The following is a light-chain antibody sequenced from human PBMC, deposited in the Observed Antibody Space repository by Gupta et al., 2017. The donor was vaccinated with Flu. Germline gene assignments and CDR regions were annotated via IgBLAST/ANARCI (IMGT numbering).Light chain of an antibody. V-gene: IGKV3-20*01. CDR3: QQYGTSPYT. CDR2: GAS. J-gene: IGKJ2*01. CDR1: QTVSSSY. Sequence: DIVLTQPPGTLSLPPGERATLSCGVSQTVSSSYLAWYQQKPGKAPRLLIHGASSRATGIPDRFSGSGSGTDFTLTITRLEPEDFAVYYCQQYGTSPYTFGQGTKLEIK.